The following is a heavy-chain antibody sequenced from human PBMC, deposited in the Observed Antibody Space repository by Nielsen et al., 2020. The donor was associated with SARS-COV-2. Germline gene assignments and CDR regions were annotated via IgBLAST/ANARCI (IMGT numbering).Heavy chain of an antibody. Sequence: ASVKVSCKASGYTFTSYYMHWVRQAPGQGLEWMGIINPSGGSTSYAQKFQGRVTMTRDTSTSTVYMELSSLRSEDTAVYYCAREGSVDTAMAMGGYYYYGMDVWGQGTTVTVSS. CDR1: GYTFTSYY. CDR2: INPSGGST. J-gene: IGHJ6*02. V-gene: IGHV1-46*01. CDR3: AREGSVDTAMAMGGYYYYGMDV. D-gene: IGHD5-18*01.